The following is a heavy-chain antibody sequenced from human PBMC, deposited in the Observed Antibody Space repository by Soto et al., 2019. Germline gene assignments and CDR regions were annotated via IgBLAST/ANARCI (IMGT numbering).Heavy chain of an antibody. D-gene: IGHD2-2*01. CDR1: GGSISSYY. CDR2: IYYSGST. Sequence: SETLSLTCTVSGGSISSYYWSWIRQPPGKGLEWIGYIYYSGSTNYNPSLKSRVTISVDTSKNQFSLKLSSVTAADTAVYYCAKAPRSPEYQLLKNTPRGDYWGQGTLVTVSS. CDR3: AKAPRSPEYQLLKNTPRGDY. V-gene: IGHV4-59*01. J-gene: IGHJ4*02.